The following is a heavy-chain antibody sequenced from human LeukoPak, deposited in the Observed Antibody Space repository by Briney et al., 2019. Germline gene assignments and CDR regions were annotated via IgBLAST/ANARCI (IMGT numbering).Heavy chain of an antibody. V-gene: IGHV3-30-3*01. Sequence: PGRSLRLSCAASGFTFSSYAMHWVRQAPGKGLEWVAVISYDGSNKYYADSVKGRFTISRDNSKNTLYLQMNSLRAEDTAVYYCAREGGYDFWSGYDYWGQGTLVTVSS. CDR1: GFTFSSYA. D-gene: IGHD3-3*01. J-gene: IGHJ4*02. CDR2: ISYDGSNK. CDR3: AREGGYDFWSGYDY.